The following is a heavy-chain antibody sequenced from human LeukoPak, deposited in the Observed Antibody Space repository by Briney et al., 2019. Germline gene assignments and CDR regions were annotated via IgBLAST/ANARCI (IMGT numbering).Heavy chain of an antibody. Sequence: PGGSPRLSCAASGFTFSSYSMNWVRQAPGKGLEWVSSISSSSSYIYYADSVKGRSTISRDNAKNSLYLQMNSLRAEDTAVYYCARDRGSGWSFDYWGQGTLVTVSS. CDR3: ARDRGSGWSFDY. D-gene: IGHD6-19*01. CDR2: ISSSSSYI. J-gene: IGHJ4*02. V-gene: IGHV3-21*01. CDR1: GFTFSSYS.